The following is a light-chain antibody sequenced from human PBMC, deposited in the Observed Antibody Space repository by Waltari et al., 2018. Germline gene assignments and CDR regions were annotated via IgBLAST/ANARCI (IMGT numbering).Light chain of an antibody. V-gene: IGKV3-20*01. CDR2: GAS. CDR1: QSVSSNY. J-gene: IGKJ2*01. Sequence: DIVLTQSPGTLSLSPGERATFLCRASQSVSSNYLAWYQQRPGQPPRLLIYGASSRATRIPDRFSGSGSETDFTLTISRLEPEDFAMYYCQQYGPSPPYTFGQGTKLEIK. CDR3: QQYGPSPPYT.